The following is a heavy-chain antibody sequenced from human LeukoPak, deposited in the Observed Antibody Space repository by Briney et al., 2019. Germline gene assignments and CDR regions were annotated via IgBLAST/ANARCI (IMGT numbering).Heavy chain of an antibody. Sequence: ASVKASCKASGYTFTSYAMHWVRQAPGQRLEWMGWINAGNGNTKYSQKFQGRVTITRDTSASTAYMELSSLRSEDTAVYYCARAHPYYYYYGMDVWGQGTTVTVSS. V-gene: IGHV1-3*01. CDR1: GYTFTSYA. CDR2: INAGNGNT. J-gene: IGHJ6*02. CDR3: ARAHPYYYYYGMDV.